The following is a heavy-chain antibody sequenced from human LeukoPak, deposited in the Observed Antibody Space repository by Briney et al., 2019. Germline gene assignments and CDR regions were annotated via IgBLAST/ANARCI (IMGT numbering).Heavy chain of an antibody. V-gene: IGHV3-11*04. Sequence: PGGSLRLSCEASGFTFSDPYMSWIRQAPGKGLEWVSYISSSGSTIYYADSVKGRFTISRDNAKNSLFLQMNSLRAEDTAVYYCARDSLRDYYYYYYMDVWGKGTTVTVSS. CDR1: GFTFSDPY. J-gene: IGHJ6*03. D-gene: IGHD5/OR15-5a*01. CDR2: ISSSGSTI. CDR3: ARDSLRDYYYYYYMDV.